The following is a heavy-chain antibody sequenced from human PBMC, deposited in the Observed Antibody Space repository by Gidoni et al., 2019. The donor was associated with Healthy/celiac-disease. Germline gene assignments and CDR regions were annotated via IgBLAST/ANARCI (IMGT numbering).Heavy chain of an antibody. CDR2: IKQDGSEK. CDR1: GFTVCSYW. J-gene: IGHJ4*02. D-gene: IGHD6-19*01. Sequence: EGQLVEAGGGLVQPGGFRRLSCGASGFTVCSYWMSWVRQAPGKGLEWVANIKQDGSEKYYVDSVKGRFTISRDNAKNSLYLQMNSLRAEDTAVYYCARDSSGWYPQTVDYWGQGTLVTVSS. CDR3: ARDSSGWYPQTVDY. V-gene: IGHV3-7*01.